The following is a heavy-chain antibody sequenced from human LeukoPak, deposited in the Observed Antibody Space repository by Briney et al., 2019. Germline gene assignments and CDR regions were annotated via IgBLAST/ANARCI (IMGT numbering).Heavy chain of an antibody. CDR1: GYTFTSYY. Sequence: GASVKVSCKASGYTFTSYYMHRVRQAPGQGLEWMGIINPSGGSTSYAQKFQGRVTMTRDMSTSTVYMELSSLRSEDTAVYYCARAREGDSSGYIHWFDPWGQGTLVTVSS. D-gene: IGHD3-22*01. CDR3: ARAREGDSSGYIHWFDP. CDR2: INPSGGST. V-gene: IGHV1-46*01. J-gene: IGHJ5*02.